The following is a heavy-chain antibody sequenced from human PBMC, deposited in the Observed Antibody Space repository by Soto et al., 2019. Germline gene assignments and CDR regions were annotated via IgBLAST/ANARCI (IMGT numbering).Heavy chain of an antibody. V-gene: IGHV1-69*13. CDR1: GYTFSSYA. J-gene: IGHJ1*01. Sequence: SVKVSCKASGYTFSSYAISWVRQAPGQGLEWMGGIIPIFGTANYAQKFQGRVTITADESTSTAYMELSSLRSEDTAVFYCARDYREGIVGATDAEYFQHWGQGTLVTVSS. CDR3: ARDYREGIVGATDAEYFQH. CDR2: IIPIFGTA. D-gene: IGHD1-26*01.